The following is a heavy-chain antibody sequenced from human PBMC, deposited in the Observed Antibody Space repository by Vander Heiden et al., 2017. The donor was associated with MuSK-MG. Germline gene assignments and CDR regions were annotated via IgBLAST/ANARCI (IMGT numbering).Heavy chain of an antibody. CDR3: ARDGYSSGWFLGMDV. J-gene: IGHJ6*02. CDR1: GSPFSDYS. V-gene: IGHV3-48*04. Sequence: EVQRVESGGGLVQPGGSLRLSCAASGSPFSDYSLIWVRQAPGKGLEWVAYISTRSRTIYYADSVEGRFTISSDNAQISLYLQMNGLRAEDTAVYYCARDGYSSGWFLGMDVWGQGTTVTVSS. D-gene: IGHD6-19*01. CDR2: ISTRSRTI.